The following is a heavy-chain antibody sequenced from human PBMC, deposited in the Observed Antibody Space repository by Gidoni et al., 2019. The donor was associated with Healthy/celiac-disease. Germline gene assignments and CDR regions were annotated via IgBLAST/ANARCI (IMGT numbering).Heavy chain of an antibody. CDR3: AKEGEDCSGGSCYSHFDY. CDR1: GFNLSRYG. J-gene: IGHJ4*02. D-gene: IGHD2-15*01. CDR2: ISYDGSNK. Sequence: QVQLVESGGGVVQPGRSLRLSCAASGFNLSRYGMHWVRQAPGKGLGWVAVISYDGSNKYYADSVKGRFTISRDNSKNTLYLQMNSLRAEDTAVYYCAKEGEDCSGGSCYSHFDYWGQGTLVTVSS. V-gene: IGHV3-30*18.